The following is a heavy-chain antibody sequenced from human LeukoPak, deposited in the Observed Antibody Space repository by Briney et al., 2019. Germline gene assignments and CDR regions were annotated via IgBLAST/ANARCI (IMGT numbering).Heavy chain of an antibody. CDR2: ITWNSDNI. Sequence: GRSLRLSCAASGFTFYDYVMHWVRQAPGKGPDWVSCITWNSDNIGYADSVKVRFTISRDNAKNSLYLQMNSLRPEDTAIYYCAKGSPYYYDAWGQGTLVTVSS. V-gene: IGHV3-9*01. J-gene: IGHJ4*02. CDR3: AKGSPYYYDA. CDR1: GFTFYDYV.